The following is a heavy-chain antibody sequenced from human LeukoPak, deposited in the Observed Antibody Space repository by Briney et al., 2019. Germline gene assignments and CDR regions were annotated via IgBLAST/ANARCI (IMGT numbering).Heavy chain of an antibody. V-gene: IGHV3-7*01. J-gene: IGHJ4*02. CDR3: ARDWIDYCGGDCYFGYFFDN. D-gene: IGHD2-21*02. CDR1: GFTFSNYW. Sequence: GGSLRLSCAASGFTFSNYWMSWVRQAPGKGLEWVANIKQDGSEKLYVDSVKGRFTISRDNAKNSLYLQMNSLRAEDTAVYYCARDWIDYCGGDCYFGYFFDNWGQGTLVTVSS. CDR2: IKQDGSEK.